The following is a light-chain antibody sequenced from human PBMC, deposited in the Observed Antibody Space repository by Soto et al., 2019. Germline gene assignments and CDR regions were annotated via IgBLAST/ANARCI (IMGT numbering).Light chain of an antibody. CDR3: QQRGDWPPIT. CDR2: GAS. Sequence: EIVLTQSPGTLSLSPGERATLSCRASQSLSISYVAWYQQRPGQAPSLLIYGASTRATGIPARFSGSGSGTDFTLTISSLEPEDFAVYYCQQRGDWPPITFGQGTRLENK. J-gene: IGKJ5*01. CDR1: QSLSISY. V-gene: IGKV3D-20*02.